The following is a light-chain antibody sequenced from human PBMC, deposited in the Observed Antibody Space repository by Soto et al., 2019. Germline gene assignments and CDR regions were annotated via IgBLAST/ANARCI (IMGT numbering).Light chain of an antibody. CDR3: QQYTGPPTT. CDR2: GAS. CDR1: QRLVGN. J-gene: IGKJ5*01. V-gene: IGKV3D-15*01. Sequence: EIVMTQSPATLSVSPGERATLSCRASQRLVGNLAWFQHKPGQAPRLLIYGASTRAAGIPDRFSGSGSGTDFTLTITRLEPEDSAVYFCQQYTGPPTTFGQGTRLEIK.